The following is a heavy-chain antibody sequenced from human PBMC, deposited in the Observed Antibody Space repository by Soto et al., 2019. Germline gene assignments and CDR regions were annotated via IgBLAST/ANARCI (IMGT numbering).Heavy chain of an antibody. Sequence: QITLKESGPTLVNPTQTLTLTCTFSGFSLSTSGVGVGWIRQPPGKALEWLALIYWDDDKRYSPSLKSRLTIPKDTSKNQVVLTMTNMDPVDTATYYCAHTYIGYCSGGSCYPFDYWGQGTLVTVSS. CDR1: GFSLSTSGVG. CDR3: AHTYIGYCSGGSCYPFDY. J-gene: IGHJ4*02. V-gene: IGHV2-5*02. D-gene: IGHD2-15*01. CDR2: IYWDDDK.